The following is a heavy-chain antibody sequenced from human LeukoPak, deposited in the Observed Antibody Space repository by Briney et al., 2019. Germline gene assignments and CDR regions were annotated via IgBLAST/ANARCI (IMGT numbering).Heavy chain of an antibody. D-gene: IGHD3-22*01. CDR3: ARHSYHYYDSSGYSDY. CDR1: GYSFTSYW. V-gene: IGHV5-51*01. Sequence: GESLKISCKGSGYSFTSYWIGWVRQMPGKGLEWMGIIYPGDSDTRYSPSIQGQVTISADKSISTAYLQWSSLKASDTAMYYCARHSYHYYDSSGYSDYWGQGTLVTVSS. CDR2: IYPGDSDT. J-gene: IGHJ4*02.